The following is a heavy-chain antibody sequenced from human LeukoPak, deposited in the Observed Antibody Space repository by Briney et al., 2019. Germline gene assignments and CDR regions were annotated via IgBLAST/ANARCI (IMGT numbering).Heavy chain of an antibody. Sequence: PGGSLRLSCAASGFTFSSNYMSWVRQAPGKGLEWVSTISGSGGNTYYADSVKGRFTISRDNFKNMLYLQMSSLRAEDTAVHYCAKDQGWTGADGMDVWGQGTTVTVSS. CDR1: GFTFSSNY. D-gene: IGHD3/OR15-3a*01. J-gene: IGHJ6*02. CDR2: ISGSGGNT. V-gene: IGHV3-23*01. CDR3: AKDQGWTGADGMDV.